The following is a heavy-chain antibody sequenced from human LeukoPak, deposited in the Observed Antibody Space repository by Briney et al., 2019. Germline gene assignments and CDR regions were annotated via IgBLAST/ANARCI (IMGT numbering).Heavy chain of an antibody. D-gene: IGHD6-13*01. CDR3: ARDMVAAAGTDY. V-gene: IGHV3-11*06. Sequence: PWGSLRLSCAASGFTFTDYYMSWIRQAPGKGLEWVSYISSSSSYTNYADSVKGRFTISRDNAKNSLYLQMNSLRAEDTAVYYCARDMVAAAGTDYWGQGTLVTVSS. J-gene: IGHJ4*02. CDR2: ISSSSSYT. CDR1: GFTFTDYY.